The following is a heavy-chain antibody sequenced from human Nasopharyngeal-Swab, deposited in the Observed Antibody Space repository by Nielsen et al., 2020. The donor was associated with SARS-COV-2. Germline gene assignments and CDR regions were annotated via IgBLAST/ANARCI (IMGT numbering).Heavy chain of an antibody. D-gene: IGHD2-2*01. J-gene: IGHJ4*02. CDR1: GFTFDDYA. CDR2: ISWNSGSI. CDR3: AKDPGLGYCSSTSCYGYFDY. V-gene: IGHV3-9*01. Sequence: GGSLRLSCAASGFTFDDYAMHWVRQAPGKGLEWVSGISWNSGSIGYADPVKGRFTISRDNAKNSLYLQMNSLRAEDTALYYCAKDPGLGYCSSTSCYGYFDYWGQGTLVTVSS.